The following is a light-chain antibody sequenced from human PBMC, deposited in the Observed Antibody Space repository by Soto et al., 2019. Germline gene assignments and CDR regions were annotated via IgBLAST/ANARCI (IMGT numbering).Light chain of an antibody. CDR3: QYYSGSQT. CDR1: RSVNSLY. J-gene: IGKJ4*01. CDR2: GAS. Sequence: IVLTQSPGTLSLSPGEGATLSCRASRSVNSLYFAWYQQKPGQAPRLLIYGASSRATGIPDRFSGSGSGTDFTLTISRLEPEDFAVYYCQYYSGSQTFGGGTKVEIK. V-gene: IGKV3-20*01.